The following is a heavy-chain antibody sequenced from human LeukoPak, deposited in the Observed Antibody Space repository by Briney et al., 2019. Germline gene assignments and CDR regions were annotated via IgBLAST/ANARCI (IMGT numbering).Heavy chain of an antibody. CDR3: AGGGIAAAAPGGFDY. Sequence: ASVKVSCKASGYTFTNYYMHWVRQAPGQGLEWMGIINPSAGTTTYAQKFQGRVTMTRDTSTSTVYMELSSLRSEDTAVYYCAGGGIAAAAPGGFDYWGQGTLVTVSS. D-gene: IGHD6-13*01. V-gene: IGHV1-46*01. CDR2: INPSAGTT. CDR1: GYTFTNYY. J-gene: IGHJ4*02.